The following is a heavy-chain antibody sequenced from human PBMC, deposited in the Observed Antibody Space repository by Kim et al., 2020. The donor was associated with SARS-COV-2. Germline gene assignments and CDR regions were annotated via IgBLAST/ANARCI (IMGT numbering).Heavy chain of an antibody. CDR3: ASRGGSVAATGTFDI. J-gene: IGHJ3*02. V-gene: IGHV1-69*01. Sequence: QKFQGRVTITADESTSTAYMELSSLRSEDTAVYYCASRGGSVAATGTFDIWGQGTMVTVSS. D-gene: IGHD2-15*01.